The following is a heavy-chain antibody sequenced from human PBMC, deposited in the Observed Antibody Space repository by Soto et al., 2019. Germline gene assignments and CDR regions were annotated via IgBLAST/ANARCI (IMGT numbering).Heavy chain of an antibody. Sequence: PSETPFLTCTASGGSISSSRYYWGWIRLPPGKGLEWIGSIYYSGSTYYNPSLKSRVTISVDTSKNQFSLKLSAVSAADTAVYYCVVRGVYSWFYPWGQGTLVTVS. V-gene: IGHV4-39*05. CDR3: VVRGVYSWFYP. CDR2: IYYSGST. CDR1: GGSISSSRYY. J-gene: IGHJ5*02. D-gene: IGHD3-10*01.